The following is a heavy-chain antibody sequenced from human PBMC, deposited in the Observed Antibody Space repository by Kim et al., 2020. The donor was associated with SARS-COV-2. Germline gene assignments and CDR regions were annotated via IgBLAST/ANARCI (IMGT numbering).Heavy chain of an antibody. CDR3: ARFKEEVSMIVVVITAVSRYLDY. D-gene: IGHD3-22*01. CDR2: INHSGST. V-gene: IGHV4-34*01. CDR1: GGSFSGYY. J-gene: IGHJ4*02. Sequence: SETLSLTCAVYGGSFSGYYWSWIRQPPGKGLEWIGEINHSGSTNYNPSLKSRVTISVDTSKNQFSLKLSSVTAADTAVYYCARFKEEVSMIVVVITAVSRYLDYWGQGTLAT.